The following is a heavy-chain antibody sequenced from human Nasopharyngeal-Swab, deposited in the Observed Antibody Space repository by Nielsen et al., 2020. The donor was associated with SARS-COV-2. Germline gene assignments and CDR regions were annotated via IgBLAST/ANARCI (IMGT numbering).Heavy chain of an antibody. CDR1: GFTFNIYT. J-gene: IGHJ2*01. CDR3: ARENNWEALRYFDL. CDR2: IKQGGGER. Sequence: LSLTCAASGFTFNIYTVNWVRQAPGKGLEWLATIKQGGGERYYVDSVKGRLTISSDNAKSSLYLQMNSLRVEDTALYYCARENNWEALRYFDLWGRGTLVTVSS. D-gene: IGHD1-20*01. V-gene: IGHV3-7*03.